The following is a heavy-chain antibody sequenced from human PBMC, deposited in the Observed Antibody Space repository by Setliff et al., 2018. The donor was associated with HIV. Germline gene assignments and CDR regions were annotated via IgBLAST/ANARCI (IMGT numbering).Heavy chain of an antibody. CDR2: IYWDADK. V-gene: IGHV2-5*02. D-gene: IGHD6-19*01. CDR3: AHNHLAVAGSHYFDY. CDR1: GFSLSTNGVG. Sequence: SGPTLVNPTQTLTMTCTFSGFSLSTNGVGVGWIRQPPGKALEWLALIYWDADKRYSPSLKNRLTITRDTSKNQVLLTMTNMDPLDTATYYCAHNHLAVAGSHYFDYWGQGTLVTVSS. J-gene: IGHJ4*02.